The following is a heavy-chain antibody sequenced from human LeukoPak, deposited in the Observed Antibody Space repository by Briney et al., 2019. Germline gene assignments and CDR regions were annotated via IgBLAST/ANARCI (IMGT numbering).Heavy chain of an antibody. J-gene: IGHJ4*02. CDR2: TNNDGSTT. Sequence: GGSLRLSCAASGFTFSTYWMQWVRQAPGKGLVWVSRTNNDGSTTSYADSVKGRFTISRDNAKNTLYLQMNSLRAEDTAVYHCARDQDGPGPSVDYWGQGTLVTVSS. CDR1: GFTFSTYW. D-gene: IGHD1-14*01. V-gene: IGHV3-74*01. CDR3: ARDQDGPGPSVDY.